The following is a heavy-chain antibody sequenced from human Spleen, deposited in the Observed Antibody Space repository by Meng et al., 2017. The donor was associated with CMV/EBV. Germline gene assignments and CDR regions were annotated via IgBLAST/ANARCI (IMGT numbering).Heavy chain of an antibody. J-gene: IGHJ6*02. V-gene: IGHV4-59*01. D-gene: IGHD6-6*01. CDR1: GGSISSYY. Sequence: GSLRLSCSVSGGSISSYYWTWIRQPPGKGLEWIGYIYYSGSTNYNPSLKSRVTISEDTSKNQFSLKLSSVTAADTAVYYCARGHGGSSVPHLYYYGMDVWGQGTTVTVSS. CDR3: ARGHGGSSVPHLYYYGMDV. CDR2: IYYSGST.